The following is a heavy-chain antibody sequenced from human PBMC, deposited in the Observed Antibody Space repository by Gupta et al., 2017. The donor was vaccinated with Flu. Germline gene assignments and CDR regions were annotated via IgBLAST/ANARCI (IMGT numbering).Heavy chain of an antibody. D-gene: IGHD6-19*01. CDR3: ARDSSLGQWSYYYYYYMDV. CDR2: ISSSGSTI. V-gene: IGHV3-11*01. Sequence: GLEWVSYISSSGSTIYYADSVKGRFTISRDNAKNSLYLQMNSLRAEDTAVYYCARDSSLGQWSYYYYYYMDVWGKGTTVTVSS. J-gene: IGHJ6*03.